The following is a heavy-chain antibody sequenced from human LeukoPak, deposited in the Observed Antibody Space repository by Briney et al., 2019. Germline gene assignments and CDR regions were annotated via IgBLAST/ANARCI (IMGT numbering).Heavy chain of an antibody. D-gene: IGHD3-3*01. CDR1: GGSISSYY. J-gene: IGHJ5*02. CDR2: IYYSGST. CDR3: AGSFWSGSTT. Sequence: SETLSLTCTVSGGSISSYYWSWIRQPPGKGPEWIGYIYYSGSTNYNPSLKSRVTISVDTSKNQFSLKLSSVTAADTAVYYCAGSFWSGSTTWGQGTLVTVSS. V-gene: IGHV4-59*01.